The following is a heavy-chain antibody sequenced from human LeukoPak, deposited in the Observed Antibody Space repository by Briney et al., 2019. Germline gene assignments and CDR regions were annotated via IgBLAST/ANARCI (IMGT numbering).Heavy chain of an antibody. J-gene: IGHJ4*02. V-gene: IGHV1-2*02. Sequence: ASVKVSCKASGYTFTGYYMHWVRQAPGQGLEWMGWNNPNSGGTNYAQKFQGRVTMTRDTSISTAYMELSRLRSDDTAVYYCARGDVSITMIVVVTPTGQFDYWGQGTLVTVSS. CDR1: GYTFTGYY. D-gene: IGHD3-22*01. CDR2: NNPNSGGT. CDR3: ARGDVSITMIVVVTPTGQFDY.